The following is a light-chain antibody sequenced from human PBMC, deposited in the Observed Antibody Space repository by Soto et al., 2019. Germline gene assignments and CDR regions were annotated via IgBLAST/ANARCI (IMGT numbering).Light chain of an antibody. J-gene: IGLJ2*01. Sequence: SYELTQPPSVSVAPGKTARITCGGNNIGSKSVHWYQQKPGQAPVLVIYYDTNRPSGIPERFSGSNAGNTATLTISRVEAGDEADYYCQVWDSSSDQPVVFGEGTKVTVL. CDR2: YDT. V-gene: IGLV3-21*04. CDR3: QVWDSSSDQPVV. CDR1: NIGSKS.